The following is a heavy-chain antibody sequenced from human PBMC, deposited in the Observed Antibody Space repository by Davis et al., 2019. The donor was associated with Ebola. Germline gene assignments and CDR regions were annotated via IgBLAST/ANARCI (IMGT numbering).Heavy chain of an antibody. D-gene: IGHD3-9*01. CDR1: GFTFSSYS. CDR2: ISSSSSTI. V-gene: IGHV3-48*04. Sequence: GGSLRLSCAASGFTFSSYSMNWVRQAPGKGLEWVSYISSSSSTIYYADSVKGRFTISRDNARDSLYLQMDSLRVEDTAIYYCARDAFSLSRYDTEDHWGQGTLVTVSS. J-gene: IGHJ4*02. CDR3: ARDAFSLSRYDTEDH.